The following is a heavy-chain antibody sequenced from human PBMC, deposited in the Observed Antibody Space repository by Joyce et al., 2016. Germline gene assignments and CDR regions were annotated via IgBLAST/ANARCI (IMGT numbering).Heavy chain of an antibody. D-gene: IGHD7-27*01. J-gene: IGHJ6*03. Sequence: QVQLVQSGAEVKKPGASVRVSCTTSGYTFTDFYLHWVRQAPGQGLEWLGWINPNSGVTKYAQKFQDRVTMTRDTSFNTAHMELSRLKSDDTAVYYCARVFTRTNWGDDFYYMDVWGKGTTVRVSS. CDR1: GYTFTDFY. CDR3: ARVFTRTNWGDDFYYMDV. V-gene: IGHV1-2*02. CDR2: INPNSGVT.